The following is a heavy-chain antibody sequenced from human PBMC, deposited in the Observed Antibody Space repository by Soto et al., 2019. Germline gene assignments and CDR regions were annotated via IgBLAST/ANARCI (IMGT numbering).Heavy chain of an antibody. CDR1: GDSVSSNSAA. J-gene: IGHJ6*02. CDR3: ARDLDGTRTKLYFYGMYV. D-gene: IGHD1-7*01. CDR2: TYYRSKRYN. Sequence: SPTLSLTCAISGDSVSSNSAAWNWIRQSPSRGLEWLGRTYYRSKRYNDYAVYEKSRITINPGTSKNQFCLQLNSETPQDTAVDYCARDLDGTRTKLYFYGMYVWGQVTTVTVSS. V-gene: IGHV6-1*01.